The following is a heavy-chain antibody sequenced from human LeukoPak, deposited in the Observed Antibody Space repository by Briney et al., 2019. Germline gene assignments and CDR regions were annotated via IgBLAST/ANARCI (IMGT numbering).Heavy chain of an antibody. CDR1: GYTFTGYY. V-gene: IGHV1-2*02. CDR3: ARERDYCGGDCYSEYFQH. Sequence: ASVKDSCKASGYTFTGYYMHWVRQAPGQGLAWMGWINHNSGGTNYAQKFQGRVTMTRDTSISTAYMELSRLRSDDTAVYYCARERDYCGGDCYSEYFQHWGQGTLVTVSS. D-gene: IGHD2-21*01. CDR2: INHNSGGT. J-gene: IGHJ1*01.